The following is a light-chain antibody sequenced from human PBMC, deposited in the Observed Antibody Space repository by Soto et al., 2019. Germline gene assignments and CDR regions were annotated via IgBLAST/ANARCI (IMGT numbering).Light chain of an antibody. CDR1: HSFSSSY. J-gene: IGKJ1*01. V-gene: IGKV3-20*01. CDR2: GAS. CDR3: QQYGSSSST. Sequence: EIVLTQSPCTLSLSQGERATLSCRASHSFSSSYLAWYQQKPCQAPRLLLYGASSRATGIPDRFSGSGSVTALTLPISRLEPEDFAVYYCQQYGSSSSTFGQGTKVDIK.